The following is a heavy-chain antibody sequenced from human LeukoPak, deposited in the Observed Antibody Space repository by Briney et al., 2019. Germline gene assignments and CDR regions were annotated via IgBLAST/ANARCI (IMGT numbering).Heavy chain of an antibody. CDR1: GFIFSSFA. V-gene: IGHV3-30*04. J-gene: IGHJ4*02. CDR3: AGDPSSQPLYYFDH. D-gene: IGHD6-6*01. Sequence: GGSLRLSCAASGFIFSSFAMHWVRQAPGKGLEWVAVISYDGSNKYYADSVKGRFTISRDNSKNTLYLQMNSLRVEDTAVYYCAGDPSSQPLYYFDHWGQGTLVTVSS. CDR2: ISYDGSNK.